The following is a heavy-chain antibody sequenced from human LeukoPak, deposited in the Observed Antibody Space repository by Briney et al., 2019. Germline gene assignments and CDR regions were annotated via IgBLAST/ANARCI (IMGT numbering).Heavy chain of an antibody. CDR3: ARLSTDGGTYFHY. CDR1: GASIRSRNLY. J-gene: IGHJ4*02. Sequence: PSETLSLTCTVSGASIRSRNLYWGWIRQPPGKGLEWIGTVYYSGSTHYSPSLASRVTISGDTSKNQFSLILTSVTAADTAVYYCARLSTDGGTYFHYWGQGTLVTVSS. CDR2: VYYSGST. V-gene: IGHV4-39*01. D-gene: IGHD3-16*01.